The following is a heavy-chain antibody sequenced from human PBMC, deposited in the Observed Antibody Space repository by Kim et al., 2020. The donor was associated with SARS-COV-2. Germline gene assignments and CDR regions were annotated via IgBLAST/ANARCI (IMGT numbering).Heavy chain of an antibody. J-gene: IGHJ6*02. CDR2: IKEDGSEK. D-gene: IGHD3-3*01. CDR1: GFTFSSYW. V-gene: IGHV3-7*03. Sequence: GGSLRLSCAASGFTFSSYWMTWVRQAPGKGLEWVANIKEDGSEKHYVDSVKGRFTISRDNTENSLYVQMNSLRADDTAVYYCARAGPNFGLYYYGLDVWGQGTTVTVSS. CDR3: ARAGPNFGLYYYGLDV.